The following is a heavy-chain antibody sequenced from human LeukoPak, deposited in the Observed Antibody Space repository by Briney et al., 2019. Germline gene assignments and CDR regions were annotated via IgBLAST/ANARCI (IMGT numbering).Heavy chain of an antibody. V-gene: IGHV4-31*03. Sequence: SETLSLTCTVSGGSINNGGYYWSWIRQHPGKGLEWIGYIYYSGSSYYNPSLRSRVTISVDTSKNHFSLKLSSVTAADTAVYYCAREDDYVWGSYRSPGAFDIWGQGTMVTVSS. CDR2: IYYSGSS. D-gene: IGHD3-16*02. J-gene: IGHJ3*02. CDR1: GGSINNGGYY. CDR3: AREDDYVWGSYRSPGAFDI.